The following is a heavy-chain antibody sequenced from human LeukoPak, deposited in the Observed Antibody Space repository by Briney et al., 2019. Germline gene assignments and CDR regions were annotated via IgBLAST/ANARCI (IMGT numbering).Heavy chain of an antibody. CDR3: AKGGGYCSGGSCLDY. D-gene: IGHD2-15*01. CDR2: ISYDGSNK. Sequence: GGSLRLSCAASGFTFSSYGMHWVRQAPGKGLEWVAVISYDGSNKYYADSVKGRFTISRDNSKNTLYLQMNSLRAEDTAVYYCAKGGGYCSGGSCLDYWGQGTLVTVSS. J-gene: IGHJ4*02. V-gene: IGHV3-30*18. CDR1: GFTFSSYG.